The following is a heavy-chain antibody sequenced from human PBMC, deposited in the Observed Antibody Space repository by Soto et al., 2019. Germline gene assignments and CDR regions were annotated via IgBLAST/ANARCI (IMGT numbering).Heavy chain of an antibody. Sequence: PSETLSLTCAVYGGSFSGYYWSWIRQPPGKGLEWIGEINHSGNTNYNPSLKSRVTISEDTSKNQFSLKLTSVTAADTAVYYCARDKITGLFDYWGQGTLVTVSS. J-gene: IGHJ4*02. CDR1: GGSFSGYY. CDR3: ARDKITGLFDY. CDR2: INHSGNT. V-gene: IGHV4-34*01. D-gene: IGHD2-8*02.